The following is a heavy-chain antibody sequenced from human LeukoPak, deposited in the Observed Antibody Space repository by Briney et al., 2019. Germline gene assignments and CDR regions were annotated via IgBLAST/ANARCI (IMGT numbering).Heavy chain of an antibody. Sequence: GGSLRLSCAASGFTFSSYSMNWARQAPGKGLEWVSSISSRSSYIYYADSVKGRFTISRDNAKNSLYLQMNSLRAEDTAVYYCARARIDYWGQGTLVTVSS. CDR2: ISSRSSYI. J-gene: IGHJ4*02. D-gene: IGHD1-14*01. CDR3: ARARIDY. V-gene: IGHV3-21*01. CDR1: GFTFSSYS.